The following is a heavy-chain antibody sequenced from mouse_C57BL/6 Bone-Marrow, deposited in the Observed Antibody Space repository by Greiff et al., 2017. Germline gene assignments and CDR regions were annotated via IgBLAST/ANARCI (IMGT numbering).Heavy chain of an antibody. Sequence: EVQLQESGPVLVKPGASVKLSCKASGYTFTDYYMNWVKQSHGQSLEWIGVINPYNGGTSYNQKFQGKATLTVDKSSSTAYMDLNSLTSEDSAVYYCARKSGYPWFAYWGQGTLVTVSA. V-gene: IGHV1-19*01. CDR2: INPYNGGT. CDR3: ARKSGYPWFAY. J-gene: IGHJ3*01. CDR1: GYTFTDYY. D-gene: IGHD2-2*01.